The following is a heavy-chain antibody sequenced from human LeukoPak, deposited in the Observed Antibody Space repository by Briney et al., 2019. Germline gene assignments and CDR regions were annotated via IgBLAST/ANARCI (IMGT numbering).Heavy chain of an antibody. Sequence: GGSLRLYCAASGRTFSSYEMNWVRQAPGKGLEWVSYNSSSGSTIYYADCVKGRFTISRDKAKNSLYLQLNRLRAEDTAVYYCAELAITMIGGVWGKGTTVTISS. D-gene: IGHD3-10*02. CDR2: NSSSGSTI. CDR3: AELAITMIGGV. V-gene: IGHV3-48*03. J-gene: IGHJ6*03. CDR1: GRTFSSYE.